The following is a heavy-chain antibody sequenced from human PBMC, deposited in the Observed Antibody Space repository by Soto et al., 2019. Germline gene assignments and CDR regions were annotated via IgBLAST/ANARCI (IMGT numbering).Heavy chain of an antibody. V-gene: IGHV3-7*01. CDR2: IKQDGSEK. D-gene: IGHD2-15*01. Sequence: GGSLRLSCAASGFTFSSYWMSWVRQAPGKGLEWVANIKQDGSEKYYVDSVKGRFTISRDNAKNSLYLQMNSLRAEDTAVYYCARVVCSGGSCYSGFRAIDIWGQGTRVTVSS. CDR1: GFTFSSYW. CDR3: ARVVCSGGSCYSGFRAIDI. J-gene: IGHJ3*02.